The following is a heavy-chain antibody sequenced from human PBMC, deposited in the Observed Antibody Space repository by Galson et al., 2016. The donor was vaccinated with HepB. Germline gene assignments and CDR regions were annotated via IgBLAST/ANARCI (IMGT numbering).Heavy chain of an antibody. CDR3: VRGNSYGYDYYYDLEV. V-gene: IGHV3-30*03. Sequence: SLRLSCAASGFTFRSYGIHWARQAPGEGLEWVAFISYDGSNKYYADSVKGRFTISRDNSKSTLFLQMNSLRAEDSAVYYCVRGNSYGYDYYYDLEVWGQGTSVTVSS. CDR2: ISYDGSNK. J-gene: IGHJ6*02. CDR1: GFTFRSYG. D-gene: IGHD5-18*01.